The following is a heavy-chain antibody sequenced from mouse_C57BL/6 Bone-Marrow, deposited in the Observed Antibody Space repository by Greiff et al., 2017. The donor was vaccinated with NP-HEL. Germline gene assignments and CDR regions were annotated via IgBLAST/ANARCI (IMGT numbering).Heavy chain of an antibody. J-gene: IGHJ2*01. D-gene: IGHD1-1*01. V-gene: IGHV5-9*01. CDR1: GFTFSSYT. CDR2: ISGGGGNT. CDR3: ARQEGYYFYYLDY. Sequence: EVKLVESGGGLVKPGGSLKLSCAASGFTFSSYTMSWVRQTPEKRLEWVATISGGGGNTYYPDSVKGRFTISRDNAKNTPYLQMSSLRSEDTALYYCARQEGYYFYYLDYWGQGTTLTVSS.